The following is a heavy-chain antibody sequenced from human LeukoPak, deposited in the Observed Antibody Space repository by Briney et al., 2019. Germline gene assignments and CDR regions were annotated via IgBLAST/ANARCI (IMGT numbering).Heavy chain of an antibody. J-gene: IGHJ4*02. CDR3: TRGTYYYDSSGYHGGDY. Sequence: PGGSLRLSCAASGFTFSGSAMHWVRQASGKGLEWVGRIRSKANSYATAYAASVKGRFTISRDDSKNTAYLQMNSLKTEDTAVYYCTRGTYYYDSSGYHGGDYWGQGTLVTVSS. V-gene: IGHV3-73*01. CDR1: GFTFSGSA. D-gene: IGHD3-22*01. CDR2: IRSKANSYAT.